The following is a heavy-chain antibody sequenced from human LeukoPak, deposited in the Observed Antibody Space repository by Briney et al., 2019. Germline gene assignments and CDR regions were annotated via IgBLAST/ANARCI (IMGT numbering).Heavy chain of an antibody. V-gene: IGHV3-7*01. J-gene: IGHJ3*02. Sequence: GAALRLAYTTYGLTVRSCRMIWVGQLPGKGLEWSANINPDGSATGYVDSVKGRFTVSRNNAKDSLYLQMDGLRAEDTAVYYCARDPLNGALDIWGQGTLVTVSS. CDR3: ARDPLNGALDI. CDR1: GLTVRSCR. CDR2: INPDGSAT.